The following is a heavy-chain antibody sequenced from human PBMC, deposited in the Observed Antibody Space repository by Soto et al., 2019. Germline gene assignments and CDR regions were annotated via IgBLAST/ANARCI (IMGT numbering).Heavy chain of an antibody. V-gene: IGHV4-59*01. CDR3: ARARGGKYRSFDY. D-gene: IGHD3-16*01. CDR2: IYYSGST. J-gene: IGHJ4*02. CDR1: GGSISSYY. Sequence: ETLSLTCTVSGGSISSYYWSWIRQPPGKGLEWIGYIYYSGSTNYNPSLKSRVTISVDTSKNQFSLKLSFVTAADTAVYYCARARGGKYRSFDYWGQGTLVTVSS.